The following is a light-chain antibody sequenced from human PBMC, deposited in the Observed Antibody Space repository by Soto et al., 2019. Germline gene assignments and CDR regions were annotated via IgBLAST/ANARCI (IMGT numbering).Light chain of an antibody. CDR3: AAWDDSLNGVV. V-gene: IGLV2-8*01. CDR1: SSDIGTYDY. CDR2: EVS. Sequence: QSVLTQPPSASGSPGQSVTISCTGTSSDIGTYDYVSWYQHLPDKAPKLIIYEVSKRPSGVPDRFSGSKSGNTASLTVSGLQAEDEGDYYCAAWDDSLNGVVFGGGTKVTVL. J-gene: IGLJ2*01.